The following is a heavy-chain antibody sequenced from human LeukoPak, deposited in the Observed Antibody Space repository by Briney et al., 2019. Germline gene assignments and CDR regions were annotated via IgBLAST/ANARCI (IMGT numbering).Heavy chain of an antibody. V-gene: IGHV3-7*04. CDR1: GFTLSSYW. Sequence: GGSLRLSCVASGFTLSSYWMFWVRQAPGKGLEWVANTKQDGSEKYYVDPVKGRFSISRDNAKNSLYLQMNSLRVEDTAVYYCARGRLNAFDIWGQGTMVTVSS. CDR2: TKQDGSEK. D-gene: IGHD3-16*01. CDR3: ARGRLNAFDI. J-gene: IGHJ3*02.